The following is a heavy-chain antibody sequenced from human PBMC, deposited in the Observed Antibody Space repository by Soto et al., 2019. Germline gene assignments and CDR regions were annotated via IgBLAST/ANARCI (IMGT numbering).Heavy chain of an antibody. CDR3: ARVQTRRDGYQPGDY. J-gene: IGHJ4*02. Sequence: GSLRLSCAASGFTFSNYAMSWVRQAPGKGLEWVSAISSGCSTTYYADSVTGRISISRDNSKNSLYLQITSLRAEDTAVYYCARVQTRRDGYQPGDYWGQGTLVTVSS. CDR1: GFTFSNYA. CDR2: ISSGCSTT. V-gene: IGHV3-23*01. D-gene: IGHD5-12*01.